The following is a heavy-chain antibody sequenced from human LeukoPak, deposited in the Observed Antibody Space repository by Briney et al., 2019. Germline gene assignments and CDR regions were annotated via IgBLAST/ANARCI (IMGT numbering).Heavy chain of an antibody. CDR1: GGSINSDY. V-gene: IGHV4-59*01. D-gene: IGHD4-4*01. Sequence: SGTLSLTCSVSGGSINSDYWNWIRQPPGKGLEWIGYMYHYGGTNYNPSLKSRVTISIDKPKKQFSLKLISVTAADTAIYYCARVGGMTTVNNAAFDIWGQGTMVTVSS. J-gene: IGHJ3*02. CDR2: MYHYGGT. CDR3: ARVGGMTTVNNAAFDI.